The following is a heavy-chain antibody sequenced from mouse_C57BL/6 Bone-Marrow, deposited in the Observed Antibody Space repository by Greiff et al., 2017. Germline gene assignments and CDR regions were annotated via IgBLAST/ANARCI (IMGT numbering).Heavy chain of an antibody. D-gene: IGHD2-2*01. Sequence: QVQLQQSGAELARPGASVKMSCKASGYTFTSYTMHWVKQRPGQGLEWIGYINPSSGYTKYNQKFKDKATLTADKSSSTAYMQLSSLTSEDSAVYYCAKPLWLVYAMDYWGQGTSVTVSS. V-gene: IGHV1-4*01. CDR3: AKPLWLVYAMDY. CDR2: INPSSGYT. J-gene: IGHJ4*01. CDR1: GYTFTSYT.